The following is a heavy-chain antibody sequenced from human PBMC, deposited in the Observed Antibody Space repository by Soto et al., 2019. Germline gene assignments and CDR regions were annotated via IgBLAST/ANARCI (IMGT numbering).Heavy chain of an antibody. CDR2: MSYTTTA. Sequence: KSSETLSLTCTVSGGSTRSNVYYWGWVRQAPGKGLEWIGSMSYTTTAYYNPSLRSRVLISVDTSKNQFSLRLSSVTAADTAVYYCVRXGRDGVTIYGVAAYNFVTWGQGTQVTVPQ. CDR3: VRXGRDGVTIYGVAAYNFVT. CDR1: GGSTRSNVYY. J-gene: IGHJ4*02. V-gene: IGHV4-39*01. D-gene: IGHD3-3*01.